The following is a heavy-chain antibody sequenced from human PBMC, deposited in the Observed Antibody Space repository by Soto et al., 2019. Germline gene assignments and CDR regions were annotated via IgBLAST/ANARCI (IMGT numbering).Heavy chain of an antibody. J-gene: IGHJ4*02. CDR3: VKYLGYQWLAFDY. V-gene: IGHV3-64D*08. Sequence: PGGSLGLGCSASGVAFRSYAVHWVRQAPGKGLEYVSAISSNGVSTYYADSVKGRFTISRDNSKKTLYLQMSSLRAEDTAVYYCVKYLGYQWLAFDYWGQGTLVTVSS. CDR2: ISSNGVST. CDR1: GVAFRSYA. D-gene: IGHD6-19*01.